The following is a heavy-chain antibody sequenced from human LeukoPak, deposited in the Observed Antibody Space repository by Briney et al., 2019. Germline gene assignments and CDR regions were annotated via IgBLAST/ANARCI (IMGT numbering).Heavy chain of an antibody. D-gene: IGHD6-6*01. CDR3: AREQGYSSSYDY. Sequence: GGSLRLSCAASGFTFSSYSMNWVRQAPGKGLEWVSSISSSSYIYYADSVKGRFSISRDNAKNSLYLQMNSLRAEDTAVYYCAREQGYSSSYDYWGQGTLVTVSS. J-gene: IGHJ4*02. V-gene: IGHV3-21*01. CDR2: ISSSSYI. CDR1: GFTFSSYS.